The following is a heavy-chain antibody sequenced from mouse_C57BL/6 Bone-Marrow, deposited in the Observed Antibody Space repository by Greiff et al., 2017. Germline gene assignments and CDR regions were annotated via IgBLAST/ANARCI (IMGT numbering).Heavy chain of an antibody. J-gene: IGHJ2*01. CDR1: GYTFTSYW. CDR3: ARSNYDY. CDR2: IDPSDSYA. V-gene: IGHV1-50*01. Sequence: QVQLKQPGAELVKPGASVKLSCKASGYTFTSYWMQWVKQRPGQGLEWIGEIDPSDSYANYNQKFKGKATLTVDPSSSTAYLQLSSLTSEDSAVYYSARSNYDYWGQGTTLTVSS. D-gene: IGHD2-5*01.